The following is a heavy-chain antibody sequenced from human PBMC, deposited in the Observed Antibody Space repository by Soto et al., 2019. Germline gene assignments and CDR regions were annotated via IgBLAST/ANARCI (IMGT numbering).Heavy chain of an antibody. Sequence: GGSLRLSCAASGFPFSSYAMSWVRQAPGKGLEWVSAISGSGGSTYYADSVKGRFTISRGNSKNTLYLQMNSLRAEDTAVYYCAKIKLYDILTGSDFDYWGQGTLVTVSS. CDR1: GFPFSSYA. CDR2: ISGSGGST. J-gene: IGHJ4*02. V-gene: IGHV3-23*01. D-gene: IGHD3-9*01. CDR3: AKIKLYDILTGSDFDY.